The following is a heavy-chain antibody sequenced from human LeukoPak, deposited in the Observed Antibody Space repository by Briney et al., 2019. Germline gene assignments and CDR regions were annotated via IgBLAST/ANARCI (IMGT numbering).Heavy chain of an antibody. Sequence: GASVKVSCKASGYTFTDYYMHWVRQAPGQGLEWMGWINPNSGGTFYAQKFQGRVTMTRDTSITTDYMELSRLRSDDTAVFYCARGTVGANPPYLWSQGTLLTVSS. V-gene: IGHV1-2*02. D-gene: IGHD1-26*01. CDR3: ARGTVGANPPYL. CDR2: INPNSGGT. CDR1: GYTFTDYY. J-gene: IGHJ4*02.